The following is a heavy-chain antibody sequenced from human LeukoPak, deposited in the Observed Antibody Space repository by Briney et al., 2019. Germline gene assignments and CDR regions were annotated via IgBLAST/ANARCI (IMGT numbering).Heavy chain of an antibody. V-gene: IGHV3-11*04. J-gene: IGHJ4*02. CDR2: ISSSGNTV. CDR3: AREDCTGSYCYYFDH. Sequence: GGSLRLSCAASGFTFSDYYMTWIRQAPGKGLEWVSKISSSGNTVYYADSVKGRFTISRDNAKNSLYLQMNSLRVEDTAVYYCAREDCTGSYCYYFDHWGQGTLLTVSS. D-gene: IGHD2-8*02. CDR1: GFTFSDYY.